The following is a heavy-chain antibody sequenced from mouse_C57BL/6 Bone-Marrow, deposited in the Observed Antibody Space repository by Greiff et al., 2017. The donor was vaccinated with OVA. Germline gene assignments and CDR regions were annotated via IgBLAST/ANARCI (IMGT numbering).Heavy chain of an antibody. CDR1: GYTFTSYW. D-gene: IGHD2-2*01. CDR3: ARGGGYGVTAKYFDV. CDR2: IYPGGGST. J-gene: IGHJ1*03. Sequence: QVHVKQPGAELVKPGASVKMSCKASGYTFTSYWITWVKQRPGQGLGWIGDIYPGGGSTNYNENFKSKATLTVDTSSSTAYMQLSSLTSEDSAVYYGARGGGYGVTAKYFDVWGTGTTVTVSS. V-gene: IGHV1-55*01.